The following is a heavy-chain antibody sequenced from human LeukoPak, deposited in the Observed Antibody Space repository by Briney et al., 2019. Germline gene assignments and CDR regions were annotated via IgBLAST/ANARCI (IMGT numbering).Heavy chain of an antibody. D-gene: IGHD6-19*01. J-gene: IGHJ4*02. CDR1: SGYA. CDR3: ARGHRSSSSFFDY. Sequence: GGSLTLSCAAFSGYAMSWVRQAPGKGPEWGSAISGRGDDTYYAESVKGRFTISRDNSKNTLHLQMNSLRAEDTAVYYCARGHRSSSSFFDYWDQVTLVTVFS. CDR2: ISGRGDDT. V-gene: IGHV3-23*01.